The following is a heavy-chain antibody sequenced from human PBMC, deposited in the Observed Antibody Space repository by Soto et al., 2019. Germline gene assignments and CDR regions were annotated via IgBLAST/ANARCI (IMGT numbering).Heavy chain of an antibody. CDR3: ARAVRSGSYPYYYYGMDV. V-gene: IGHV3-74*01. CDR1: GFTFSNYW. CDR2: INSDGTST. D-gene: IGHD3-10*01. Sequence: GGSLRLSCAASGFTFSNYWIHWVRQAPGKGLVWVSRINSDGTSTSYADSVKGRFTISRDNAKNTLYLQMNSLRVEDTAVYYCARAVRSGSYPYYYYGMDVWGQGTTVTVSS. J-gene: IGHJ6*02.